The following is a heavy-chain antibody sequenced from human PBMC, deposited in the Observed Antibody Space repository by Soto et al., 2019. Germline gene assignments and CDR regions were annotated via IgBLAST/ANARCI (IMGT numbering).Heavy chain of an antibody. V-gene: IGHV1-2*04. D-gene: IGHD6-6*01. CDR2: INPNSGGT. CDR1: GYTFTGYY. CDR3: ARLAAQGNGMDV. J-gene: IGHJ6*02. Sequence: ASVKVSCKASGYTFTGYYMHWVRQAPGQGLEWMGWINPNSGGTNYAQKFQGWVTLTRDTSISTACMELSRLRSDDTAVYYCARLAAQGNGMDVWGQGTTVTVSS.